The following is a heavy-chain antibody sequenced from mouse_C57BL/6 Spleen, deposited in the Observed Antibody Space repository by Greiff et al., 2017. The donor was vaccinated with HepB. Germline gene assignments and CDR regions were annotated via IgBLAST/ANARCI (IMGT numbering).Heavy chain of an antibody. D-gene: IGHD1-1*01. J-gene: IGHJ3*01. CDR3: ARSHGSSTAWFAY. Sequence: QVQLQQPGTELVKPGASVKLSCKASGYTFTSYWMHWVNQRPGQGLEWIGNINPSNGGTNYNEKFKSKATLTVDKSSSTAYMQLSSLTSEDSAVYYCARSHGSSTAWFAYWGQGTLVTVSA. CDR1: GYTFTSYW. V-gene: IGHV1-53*01. CDR2: INPSNGGT.